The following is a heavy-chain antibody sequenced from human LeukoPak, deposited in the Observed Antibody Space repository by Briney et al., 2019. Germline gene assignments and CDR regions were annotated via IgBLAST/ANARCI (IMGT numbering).Heavy chain of an antibody. Sequence: GGSLRLSCAASGFTFSSYGMHWVRQAPGKGLEWVAFIRYDGSNKYYADSVKGRFTISRDNSKNTLYLQMNSLRAEDTAVYYCARVDDILTGYSHFDYWGQGTLVTVSS. J-gene: IGHJ4*02. D-gene: IGHD3-9*01. V-gene: IGHV3-30*02. CDR3: ARVDDILTGYSHFDY. CDR1: GFTFSSYG. CDR2: IRYDGSNK.